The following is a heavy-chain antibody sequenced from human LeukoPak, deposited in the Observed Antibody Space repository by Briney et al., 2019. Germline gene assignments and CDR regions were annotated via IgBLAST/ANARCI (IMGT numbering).Heavy chain of an antibody. V-gene: IGHV3-53*01. CDR1: GFTVSSNY. J-gene: IGHJ6*03. CDR3: ASSVVPAAPYYMDV. D-gene: IGHD2-2*01. CDR2: IYSGGST. Sequence: GGSLRLSCAASGFTVSSNYMSWVGQVPGKGREGGSVIYSGGSTYYADSVKGRFTISRDNSKNTLYLQMNSLRAEDTAVYYCASSVVPAAPYYMDVWGKGTTVTVSS.